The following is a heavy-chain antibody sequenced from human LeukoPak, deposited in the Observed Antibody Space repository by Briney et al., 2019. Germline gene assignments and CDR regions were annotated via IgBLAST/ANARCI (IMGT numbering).Heavy chain of an antibody. J-gene: IGHJ4*02. CDR2: VYYSGST. CDR3: ARQEDSSGWCFDY. CDR1: VGSITSYH. V-gene: IGHV4-59*08. Sequence: SEALSLTCTLPVGSITSYHWSWVRQTPGKGLEWIGYVYYSGSTNYNPSLKSRVTISVDTSKDQFSLKLSSVTTADTAGYYCARQEDSSGWCFDYWGQGTLVTVSS. D-gene: IGHD6-19*01.